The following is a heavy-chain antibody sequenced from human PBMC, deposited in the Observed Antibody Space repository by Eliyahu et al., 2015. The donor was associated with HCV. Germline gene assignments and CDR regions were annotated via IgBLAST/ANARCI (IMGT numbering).Heavy chain of an antibody. V-gene: IGHV3-30*18. CDR1: GFPFSSYG. CDR3: ANAIQDYDSSGYPDV. J-gene: IGHJ6*02. CDR2: ISYDGSNK. Sequence: QVQLVESGGGVVQPGRSLRLSCAASGFPFSSYGMHWVRQAPGKGLEWVAVISYDGSNKYYADSVKGRFTISRDNSKNTLYLQMNSLRAEDTAVYYCANAIQDYDSSGYPDVWGQGTTVTVSS. D-gene: IGHD3-22*01.